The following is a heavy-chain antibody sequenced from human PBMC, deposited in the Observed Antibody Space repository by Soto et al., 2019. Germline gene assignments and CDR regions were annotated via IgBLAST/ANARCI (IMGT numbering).Heavy chain of an antibody. CDR1: GFTFSSYE. D-gene: IGHD3-3*02. CDR3: SSYRSFMGAFDI. CDR2: ISSSGSTI. J-gene: IGHJ3*02. Sequence: GGSLRLSCAASGFTFSSYELNWVRQAPGKGLEWVSYISSSGSTIYYADSVKGRFTISRDNAKNSLYLQMNSLRAEDTAVYYSSSYRSFMGAFDIWGQGTMVTVSS. V-gene: IGHV3-48*03.